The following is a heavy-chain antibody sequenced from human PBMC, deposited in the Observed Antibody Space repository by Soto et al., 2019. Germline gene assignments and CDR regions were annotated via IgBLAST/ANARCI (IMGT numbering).Heavy chain of an antibody. CDR1: GFTFSSYA. V-gene: IGHV3-23*01. J-gene: IGHJ4*02. CDR2: ISGSGGST. D-gene: IGHD6-19*01. CDR3: AKDPAIAVAGGDY. Sequence: GGSLRLSCAASGFTFSSYAMSWVRQAPGKGPEWVSDISGSGGSTYYADSVKGRFTISRDNSKNTLYLQMNSLRAEDTAVYYCAKDPAIAVAGGDYWGQGTLVTVSS.